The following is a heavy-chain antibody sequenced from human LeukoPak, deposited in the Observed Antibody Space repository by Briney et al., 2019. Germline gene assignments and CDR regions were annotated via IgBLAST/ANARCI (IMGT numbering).Heavy chain of an antibody. D-gene: IGHD7-27*01. Sequence: IFTFTVNTNYSQKFQDRGTITTEKTTRKAYMELRSLRSDDTAMYYCARGVWGDAFDIWGQGTTVTVSS. J-gene: IGHJ3*02. V-gene: IGHV1-18*01. CDR3: ARGVWGDAFDI. CDR2: IFTFTVNT.